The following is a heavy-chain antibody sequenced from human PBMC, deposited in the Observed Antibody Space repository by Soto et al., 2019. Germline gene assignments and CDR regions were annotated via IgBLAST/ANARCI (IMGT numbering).Heavy chain of an antibody. Sequence: GGSLRFSCAASGFTFSSCAMGWVRQAPGKGLEWVSDIIDSGGSTYYADAVKGRFTISRDNSKSTLYLQMNSLRAEDTAVYYCGKGRSYYYYYGVDFWGQGTTVTVSS. CDR1: GFTFSSCA. V-gene: IGHV3-23*01. CDR2: IIDSGGST. J-gene: IGHJ6*02. D-gene: IGHD1-26*01. CDR3: GKGRSYYYYYGVDF.